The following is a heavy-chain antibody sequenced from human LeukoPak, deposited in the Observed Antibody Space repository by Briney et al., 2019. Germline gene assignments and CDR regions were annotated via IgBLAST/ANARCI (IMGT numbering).Heavy chain of an antibody. J-gene: IGHJ4*02. V-gene: IGHV3-30*04. D-gene: IGHD3-22*01. CDR1: GFTFSSYA. Sequence: GGSLRLSCAASGFTFSSYAMHWVRQAPGKGLEWVAVISYDGSNKYYADSVKGRFTISRDNSKNTLYLQMNSLRAEDTAVYYCAREHYYDSPSEFDYWGKGTLVTVSS. CDR2: ISYDGSNK. CDR3: AREHYYDSPSEFDY.